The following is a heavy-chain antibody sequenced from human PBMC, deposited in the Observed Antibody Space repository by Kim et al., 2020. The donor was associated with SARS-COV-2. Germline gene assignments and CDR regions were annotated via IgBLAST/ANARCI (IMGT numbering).Heavy chain of an antibody. CDR2: MNPNSGNT. V-gene: IGHV1-8*01. CDR3: ARVVAAAGPLGGYYYYYGMDV. J-gene: IGHJ6*02. Sequence: ASVKVSCKASGYTFTSYDINWVRQATGQGLEWMGWMNPNSGNTGYAQKFQGRVTMTRNTSISTAYMELSSLRSEDTAVYYCARVVAAAGPLGGYYYYYGMDVWGQGTTVTVSS. CDR1: GYTFTSYD. D-gene: IGHD6-13*01.